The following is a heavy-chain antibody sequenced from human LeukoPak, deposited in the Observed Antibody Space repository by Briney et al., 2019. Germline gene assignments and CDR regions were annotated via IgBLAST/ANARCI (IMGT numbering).Heavy chain of an antibody. CDR3: AKDLAIFGVVITGLDY. V-gene: IGHV3-23*01. CDR1: GFTFSNYW. CDR2: ISGSGGST. J-gene: IGHJ4*02. D-gene: IGHD3-3*01. Sequence: PGGSLRLSCAASGFTFSNYWMSWVRQAPGKGLEWVSAISGSGGSTYYADSVKGRFTISRDNSKNTLYLQMNSLRAEDTAVYYCAKDLAIFGVVITGLDYWGQGTLVTVSS.